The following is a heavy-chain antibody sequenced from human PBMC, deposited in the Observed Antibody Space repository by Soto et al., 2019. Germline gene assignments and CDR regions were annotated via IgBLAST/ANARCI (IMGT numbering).Heavy chain of an antibody. CDR3: ARDGLRAVAGTRGDY. Sequence: GASVKVSCKASGYTCTSYGISWVRQAPGQGLEWLGWISAYNGNTNYAQKLQGRVTMTTDTSTSTAYMELRSLRSDDTAVYYCARDGLRAVAGTRGDYWGQGTLVTVSS. J-gene: IGHJ4*02. CDR1: GYTCTSYG. CDR2: ISAYNGNT. D-gene: IGHD6-19*01. V-gene: IGHV1-18*01.